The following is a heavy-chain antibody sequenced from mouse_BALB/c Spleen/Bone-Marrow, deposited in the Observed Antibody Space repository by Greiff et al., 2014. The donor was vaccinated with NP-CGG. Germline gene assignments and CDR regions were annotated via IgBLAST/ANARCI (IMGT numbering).Heavy chain of an antibody. Sequence: QVQLQQSGAELVKPGASVKLSCKASGYTFTSYYMYWVKQRPGQGLEWVGEINPSNGGTNFNEKFKSKATLTVDKSSSTAYMQLSILTSEDSAVYYCTRSDGYYVPHWYFDVWGAGTTVTVSS. J-gene: IGHJ1*01. V-gene: IGHV1S81*02. D-gene: IGHD2-3*01. CDR1: GYTFTSYY. CDR2: INPSNGGT. CDR3: TRSDGYYVPHWYFDV.